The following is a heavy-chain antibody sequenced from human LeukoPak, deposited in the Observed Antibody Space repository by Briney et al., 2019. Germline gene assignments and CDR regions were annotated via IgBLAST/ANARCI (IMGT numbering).Heavy chain of an antibody. J-gene: IGHJ5*02. Sequence: GESLKISCKGSGYSFTSYWIGWVRQMPGKGLEWMGIIYPGDSDTRYSPSIQGQVTISADKSISTAYLQWSSLKASDTAMYYCARKYCSGGSCGWFDPWGQGTLVTVSS. D-gene: IGHD2-15*01. CDR1: GYSFTSYW. V-gene: IGHV5-51*01. CDR3: ARKYCSGGSCGWFDP. CDR2: IYPGDSDT.